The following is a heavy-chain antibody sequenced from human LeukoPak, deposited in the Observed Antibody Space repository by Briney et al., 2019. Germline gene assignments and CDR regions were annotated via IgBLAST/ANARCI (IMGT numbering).Heavy chain of an antibody. Sequence: SVKVSCKASGGTFSSYAISWVRQAPGQGLEWMGRIIPIFGTANYAQKFQGRVTITTDESTSTAYMELSSLRSEDTAVYYCARDSFGYDSSGWYYYYMDVWGKGTTVIVSS. CDR1: GGTFSSYA. V-gene: IGHV1-69*05. CDR2: IIPIFGTA. J-gene: IGHJ6*03. D-gene: IGHD3-22*01. CDR3: ARDSFGYDSSGWYYYYMDV.